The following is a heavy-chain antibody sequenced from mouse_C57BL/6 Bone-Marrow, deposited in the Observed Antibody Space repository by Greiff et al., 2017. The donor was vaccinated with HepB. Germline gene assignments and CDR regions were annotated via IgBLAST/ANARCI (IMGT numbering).Heavy chain of an antibody. D-gene: IGHD1-1*01. CDR3: ERWNYYGSRSSYWYFDV. CDR1: GYTFTSYW. Sequence: QVQLKQPGAELVMPGASVKLSCKASGYTFTSYWMHWVKQRPGQGLEWIGEIDPSDSYTNYNQKLKGKSTLTVDKYSSTAYMQLSSLTSEDSAVYYCERWNYYGSRSSYWYFDVWGTGTTVTVSS. J-gene: IGHJ1*03. CDR2: IDPSDSYT. V-gene: IGHV1-69*01.